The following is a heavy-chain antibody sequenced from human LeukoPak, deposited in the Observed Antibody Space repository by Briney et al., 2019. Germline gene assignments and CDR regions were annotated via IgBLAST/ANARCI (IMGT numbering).Heavy chain of an antibody. V-gene: IGHV4-59*02. CDR2: IYYSGST. CDR1: GGSVSSYY. Sequence: SETLSLTCTVSGGSVSSYYWSWIRQPPGKGLEWIGYIYYSGSTNYNPSLKSRVTISVDTSKNQFSLKLSSVTAADTAVYYCARVGRYGYNLEYFDYWGQGTLVTVSS. CDR3: ARVGRYGYNLEYFDY. D-gene: IGHD5-24*01. J-gene: IGHJ4*02.